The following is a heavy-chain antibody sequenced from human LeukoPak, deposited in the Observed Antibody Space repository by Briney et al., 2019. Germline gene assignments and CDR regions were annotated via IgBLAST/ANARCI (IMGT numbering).Heavy chain of an antibody. D-gene: IGHD3-22*01. J-gene: IGHJ4*02. Sequence: PSGTLSLTCAVSGGSISSSNWWSWVRQPPGKGLEWIGEINHSGSTNYNPSLKSRVTISVDTSMNQFSLKLSSVTAADTAVYYCARHFGAYYYDSSGYYLHWGQGTLVTVSS. CDR1: GGSISSSNW. CDR2: INHSGST. V-gene: IGHV4-4*02. CDR3: ARHFGAYYYDSSGYYLH.